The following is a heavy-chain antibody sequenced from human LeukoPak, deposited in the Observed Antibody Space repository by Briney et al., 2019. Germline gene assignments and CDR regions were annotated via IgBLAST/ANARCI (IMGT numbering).Heavy chain of an antibody. CDR1: GYTFTDFY. CDR3: ASTYSGYELGDY. CDR2: INPNSGGT. Sequence: ASVKVSCKASGYTFTDFYMLWVRQAPGQGLEWLGWINPNSGGTDYAQKFQGRVTMTRDTSTSTAYMELSRLRSDDTAVYHCASTYSGYELGDYWGXGTLVTVSS. V-gene: IGHV1-2*02. J-gene: IGHJ4*01. D-gene: IGHD5-12*01.